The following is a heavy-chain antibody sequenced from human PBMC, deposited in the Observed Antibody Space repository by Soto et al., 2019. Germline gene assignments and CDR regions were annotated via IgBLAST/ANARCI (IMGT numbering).Heavy chain of an antibody. CDR2: INAGNGNT. D-gene: IGHD1-20*01. CDR1: GYTFTSYA. V-gene: IGHV1-3*01. J-gene: IGHJ5*02. CDR3: AREGRARITGTTAGFDP. Sequence: ASVKVSCKASGYTFTSYAMHWVRQAPGQRLEWMGWINAGNGNTKYSQKFQGRVTITRDTSASTAYMELSSLRSEDTAVYYCAREGRARITGTTAGFDPWGQGTLVTVSS.